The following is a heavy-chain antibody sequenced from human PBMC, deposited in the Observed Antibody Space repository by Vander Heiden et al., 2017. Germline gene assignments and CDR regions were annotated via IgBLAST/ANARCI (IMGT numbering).Heavy chain of an antibody. CDR2: ISSSSSYI. Sequence: EVQLVESGGGLVKSGGSLRLSCAASGFTFSDYSMNWVRQAPGKGLEWVSSISSSSSYISYADSVKGRFTISRDNAKNSLYLQMNSLRAEDTAVYYCARVKVRDQSLYYYYYTMDVWGRGTTVTVSS. J-gene: IGHJ6*02. V-gene: IGHV3-21*01. CDR1: GFTFSDYS. D-gene: IGHD4-4*01. CDR3: ARVKVRDQSLYYYYYTMDV.